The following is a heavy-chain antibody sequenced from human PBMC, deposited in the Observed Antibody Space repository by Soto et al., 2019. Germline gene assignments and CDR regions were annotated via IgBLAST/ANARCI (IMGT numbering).Heavy chain of an antibody. CDR3: AQGGSSSAPSWYYGMDV. J-gene: IGHJ6*02. CDR1: GGTFSSYA. Sequence: GASVKVSCKASGGTFSSYAISWVRQAPGQGLEWMGGIIPIFGTANYAQKFQGRVTITADESTSTAYMELSSLRSEDTAVYYCAQGGSSSAPSWYYGMDVWGQGTTVTVSS. D-gene: IGHD6-6*01. CDR2: IIPIFGTA. V-gene: IGHV1-69*13.